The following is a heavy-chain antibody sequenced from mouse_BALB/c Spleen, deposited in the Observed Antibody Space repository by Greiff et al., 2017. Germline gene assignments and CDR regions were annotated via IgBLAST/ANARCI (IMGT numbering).Heavy chain of an antibody. CDR2: ISSGGGNT. CDR1: GFTFSSYT. V-gene: IGHV5-9*03. J-gene: IGHJ1*01. D-gene: IGHD2-1*01. Sequence: DVMLVESGGGLVKPGGSLKLSCAASGFTFSSYTMSWVRQTPEKRLEWVATISSGGGNTYYPDSVKGRFTISRDNAKNNLYLQMSSLRSEDTALYYCARYGNHWYFDVWGAGTTVTVSS. CDR3: ARYGNHWYFDV.